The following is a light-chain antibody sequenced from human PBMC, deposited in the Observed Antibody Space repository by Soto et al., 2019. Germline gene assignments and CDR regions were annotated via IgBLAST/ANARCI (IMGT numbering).Light chain of an antibody. Sequence: QSVLTQPASVSGSPVQSITISCVGTSGDIGDYNYVSWYQQHPGKVPKVIIYDVSNRPSGVSYRFSGTKSGNTASLTISGLQAEDEADYYCSSYTGSSTYVFGTGTKVTVL. CDR2: DVS. V-gene: IGLV2-14*01. J-gene: IGLJ1*01. CDR3: SSYTGSSTYV. CDR1: SGDIGDYNY.